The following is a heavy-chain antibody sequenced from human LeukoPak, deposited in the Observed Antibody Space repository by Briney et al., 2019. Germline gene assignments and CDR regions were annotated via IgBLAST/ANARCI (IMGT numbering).Heavy chain of an antibody. CDR2: INSDGSST. CDR3: ARDSAFTLDY. Sequence: PGGSLRLSCAASGFTFSTYWMHWVRHAPGKRLVWVSRINSDGSSTTYADSVKGRFTISRDNAKNTLYLQMNSLRAEDTAVYYCARDSAFTLDYWGQGTLVTVSP. CDR1: GFTFSTYW. V-gene: IGHV3-74*01. J-gene: IGHJ4*02.